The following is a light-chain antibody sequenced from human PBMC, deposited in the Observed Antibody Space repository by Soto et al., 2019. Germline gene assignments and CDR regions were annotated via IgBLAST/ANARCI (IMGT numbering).Light chain of an antibody. J-gene: IGLJ3*02. CDR1: SSDVGGYNY. CDR2: EVS. V-gene: IGLV2-14*01. CDR3: NSHERSNIRV. Sequence: QSALTQPASVSGSPGQSITISCTRTSSDVGGYNYVSWFQQHPGKAPKLMIYEVSRRPSGVSDRFSGSKSGNTASLTISGLQADDEADYYCNSHERSNIRVFGGGTKLTVL.